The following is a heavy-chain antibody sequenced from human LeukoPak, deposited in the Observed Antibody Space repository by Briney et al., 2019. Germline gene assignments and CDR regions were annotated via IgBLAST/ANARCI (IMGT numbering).Heavy chain of an antibody. CDR1: GGSISSYY. CDR3: ARERVEGYYDSSSYLYYYYMDV. V-gene: IGHV4-4*07. J-gene: IGHJ6*03. Sequence: SETLSLTCTVSGGSISSYYWSWIRQPAGKGLEWIGRIYTSGSTNYNPSLKSRVTMSVDTSKNQFSLKLSSVTAADTAVYYCARERVEGYYDSSSYLYYYYMDVWGKGTTVTVSS. CDR2: IYTSGST. D-gene: IGHD3-22*01.